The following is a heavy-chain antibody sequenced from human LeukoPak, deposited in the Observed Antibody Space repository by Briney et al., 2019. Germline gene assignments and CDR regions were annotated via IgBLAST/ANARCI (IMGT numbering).Heavy chain of an antibody. V-gene: IGHV5-51*01. J-gene: IGHJ4*02. CDR2: IYPGDSET. D-gene: IGHD1-26*01. CDR3: ARRRDLYSGSYYPFDY. CDR1: GYSFTTYW. Sequence: GESLKISCKGSGYSFTTYWIGWVRQMPGKGLEWMGIIYPGDSETKYSPSFQGQVTISADKSISTAYLQWSSLKASDTAMYYCARRRDLYSGSYYPFDYWGQGTLVTVSS.